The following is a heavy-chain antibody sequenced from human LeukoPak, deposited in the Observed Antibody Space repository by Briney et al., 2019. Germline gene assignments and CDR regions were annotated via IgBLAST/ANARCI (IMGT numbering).Heavy chain of an antibody. CDR3: ARHDSSGPYNAFDI. V-gene: IGHV3-21*01. Sequence: GGSLRLSCAASGFTFSSYSMNWVRQAPGKGLEWVSSISSSSSYIYYADSVKGRFTISRDNAKNSLYLQMNSLRAEDTAVYYCARHDSSGPYNAFDIWGQGTMVTVSS. CDR2: ISSSSSYI. CDR1: GFTFSSYS. J-gene: IGHJ3*02. D-gene: IGHD3-22*01.